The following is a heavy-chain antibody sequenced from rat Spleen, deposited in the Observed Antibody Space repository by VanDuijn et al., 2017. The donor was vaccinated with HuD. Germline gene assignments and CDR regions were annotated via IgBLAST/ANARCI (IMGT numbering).Heavy chain of an antibody. CDR1: GFSLTTYH. D-gene: IGHD1-1*01. Sequence: QVQLKESALGLVQPSQTPSPSFTVSGFSLTTYHVSRVRLPPGKSLVWMGTIWAGGGINYNSAVQSRLSISRDTSKSQVFLKMNSLQPEDTGTYYCARHDYSGDVDFEYWGQGVRVTVSS. CDR3: ARHDYSGDVDFEY. V-gene: IGHV2-72*01. J-gene: IGHJ2*01. CDR2: IWAGGGI.